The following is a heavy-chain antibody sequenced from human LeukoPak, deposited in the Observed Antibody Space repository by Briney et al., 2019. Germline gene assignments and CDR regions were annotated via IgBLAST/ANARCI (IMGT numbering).Heavy chain of an antibody. J-gene: IGHJ4*02. CDR3: ARDLVGDSDY. Sequence: GGSLRLSCAACGFTFSRYWMSWVRQAPGKGLEWVANIKQDGSEKYYVDSVKGRFTISRDNAKNSLYLQMNSLRAEDTAVYYCARDLVGDSDYWGQGTLVTVSS. D-gene: IGHD1-26*01. CDR2: IKQDGSEK. V-gene: IGHV3-7*01. CDR1: GFTFSRYW.